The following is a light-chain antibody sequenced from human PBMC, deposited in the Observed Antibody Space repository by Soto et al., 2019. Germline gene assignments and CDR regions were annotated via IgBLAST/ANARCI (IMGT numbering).Light chain of an antibody. Sequence: TQSPDTLSLSPGEGATLSCRASQIIGSAYLAWYQQKPGQAPRLLIFGASTRATGVPDRFRGSGSGTEFTLTISSLQSEDFAVYYCQQYSDWPPWTFGQGTKVDIK. J-gene: IGKJ1*01. V-gene: IGKV3-15*01. CDR2: GAS. CDR1: QIIGSA. CDR3: QQYSDWPPWT.